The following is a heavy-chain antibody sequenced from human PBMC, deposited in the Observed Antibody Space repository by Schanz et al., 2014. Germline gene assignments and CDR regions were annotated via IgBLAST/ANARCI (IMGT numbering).Heavy chain of an antibody. D-gene: IGHD3-10*01. CDR2: IKSDGSST. V-gene: IGHV3-74*01. Sequence: VQLVQSGGGLVQPGGSLRLSCAASGFTFSSYWMHWVRQVPGKGLVWVSRIKSDGSSTSYADSVKGRFGISRDNSENTLYLQMSSLRVEDTAVYYCAKDPRGDKNDRAYYFDYWGQGTLVSVSS. J-gene: IGHJ4*02. CDR1: GFTFSSYW. CDR3: AKDPRGDKNDRAYYFDY.